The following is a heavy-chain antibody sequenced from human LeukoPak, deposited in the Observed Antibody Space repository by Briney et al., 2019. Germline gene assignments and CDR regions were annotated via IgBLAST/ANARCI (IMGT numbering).Heavy chain of an antibody. J-gene: IGHJ5*02. CDR1: GGSISSYY. Sequence: SETLCLACTVSGGSISSYYWSWIRQPPGKGLEWIGYIYYSGSTNYNPSLKSRVTISVDTSKNQFSLKLSSVTAADTAVYYCARVAGDWVNWFDPWGQGTLVTVSS. V-gene: IGHV4-59*01. D-gene: IGHD1-26*01. CDR3: ARVAGDWVNWFDP. CDR2: IYYSGST.